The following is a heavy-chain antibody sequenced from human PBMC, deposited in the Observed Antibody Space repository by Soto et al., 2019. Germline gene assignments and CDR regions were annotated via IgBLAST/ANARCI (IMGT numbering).Heavy chain of an antibody. CDR1: GYNFNNYW. D-gene: IGHD3-10*01. Sequence: GESLKISCTASGYNFNNYWIGWVRQTPGKGLEWMGRIEPSDSYIDYSPSFKGHVTISSDKSINTVYLQWSSLKASGTAMYYCARLRSLPSTIIFGNDFDYWGQGALVTVSS. CDR2: IEPSDSYI. CDR3: ARLRSLPSTIIFGNDFDY. V-gene: IGHV5-10-1*01. J-gene: IGHJ4*02.